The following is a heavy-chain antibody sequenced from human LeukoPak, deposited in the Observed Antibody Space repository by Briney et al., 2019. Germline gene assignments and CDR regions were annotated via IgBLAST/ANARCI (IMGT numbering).Heavy chain of an antibody. Sequence: ASVKVSCKASGGTFISYAISWVRQAPGQGLEWMGGIIPIFGTANYAQKFQGRVTITADESTSTAYMELSSLRSEDTAVYYCAREGKDGYNYGYYYGMDVWGQGTTVTVSS. CDR3: AREGKDGYNYGYYYGMDV. V-gene: IGHV1-69*13. D-gene: IGHD5-24*01. J-gene: IGHJ6*02. CDR2: IIPIFGTA. CDR1: GGTFISYA.